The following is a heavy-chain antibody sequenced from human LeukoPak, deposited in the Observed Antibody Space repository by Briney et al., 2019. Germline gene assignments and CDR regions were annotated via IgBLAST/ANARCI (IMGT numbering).Heavy chain of an antibody. J-gene: IGHJ4*02. CDR3: ANLDWGWVLLGY. Sequence: PGGSLRLSCAASGFTFSSYGMHWVRQAPGKGLEWVAFIRYDGSNKYYADSVKGRFTTSRDNSKNTLYLQMNRLRAEDTAVYYCANLDWGWVLLGYWGQGTLVTVSS. D-gene: IGHD3/OR15-3a*01. CDR1: GFTFSSYG. CDR2: IRYDGSNK. V-gene: IGHV3-30*02.